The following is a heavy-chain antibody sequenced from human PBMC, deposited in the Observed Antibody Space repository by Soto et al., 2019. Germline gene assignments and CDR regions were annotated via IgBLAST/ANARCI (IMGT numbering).Heavy chain of an antibody. CDR1: GGSFSCYY. V-gene: IGHV4-34*01. J-gene: IGHJ4*02. Sequence: SETLSLTCAVYGGSFSCYYWTWIRQPPGKGLEWIGEINDSGGTDHNPSLKSRVTISLDTSKNQLSLKLSSVTAADTAVYYCARGRKGFSSSCYVDWGQGTLVTVSS. D-gene: IGHD6-13*01. CDR2: INDSGGT. CDR3: ARGRKGFSSSCYVD.